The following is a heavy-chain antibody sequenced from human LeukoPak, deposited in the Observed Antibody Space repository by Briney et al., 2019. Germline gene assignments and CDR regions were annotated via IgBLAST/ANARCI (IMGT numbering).Heavy chain of an antibody. J-gene: IGHJ3*02. V-gene: IGHV4-61*01. D-gene: IGHD1-26*01. CDR1: GGSISSSTYY. Sequence: SETLSLTCTVSGGSISSSTYYWSWIRQPPGKGLEWIGYIYYSGSTNYNPSLESRVTISVDTSKNQFSLKLSSVTAADTAVYYCARGGIVGAQDAFDIWGQGTMVTVSS. CDR3: ARGGIVGAQDAFDI. CDR2: IYYSGST.